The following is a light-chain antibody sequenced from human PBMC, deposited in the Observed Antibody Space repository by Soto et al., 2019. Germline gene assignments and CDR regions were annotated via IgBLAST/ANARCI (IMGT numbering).Light chain of an antibody. CDR3: QSYDSSLSGSV. V-gene: IGLV1-40*01. Sequence: QSVLTQPPSVSGAPGQRVTISCTGSSFNIGAGYDVHWYQQLPGTAPKLLIYGNNNRPSGVPDRFSGSKSGTSASLAITGLQAEDEADYYCQSYDSSLSGSVFGGATKLTVL. CDR1: SFNIGAGYD. J-gene: IGLJ3*02. CDR2: GNN.